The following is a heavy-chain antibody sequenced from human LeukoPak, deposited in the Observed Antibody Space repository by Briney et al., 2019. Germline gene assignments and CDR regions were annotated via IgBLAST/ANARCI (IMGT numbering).Heavy chain of an antibody. CDR2: IDASGNP. CDR1: GDSISSGTYY. V-gene: IGHV4-61*02. J-gene: IGHJ6*03. Sequence: SETLSLTCTVSGDSISSGTYYWSWIRQPAGKGLERIGRIDASGNPNYNPSLRSRLTMSVDTSKNQFSLNLRFVTAADTAVFYCARGFEYSTSSRLGYYYFYMDVWGIGTTVTVSS. D-gene: IGHD6-6*01. CDR3: ARGFEYSTSSRLGYYYFYMDV.